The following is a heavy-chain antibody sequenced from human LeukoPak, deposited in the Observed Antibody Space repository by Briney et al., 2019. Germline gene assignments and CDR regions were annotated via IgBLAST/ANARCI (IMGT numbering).Heavy chain of an antibody. CDR1: GFIASSNY. Sequence: GGSLRLTCVVSGFIASSNYMSWVRQAPGKGLEWISLIYSGGTTYYADSVMGRFAISRDNSKTTLFLQMNSLKAEDTAVYYCATGGRSGVALEQWGQGTLVTVSS. D-gene: IGHD1/OR15-1a*01. CDR3: ATGGRSGVALEQ. J-gene: IGHJ4*02. V-gene: IGHV3-53*01. CDR2: IYSGGTT.